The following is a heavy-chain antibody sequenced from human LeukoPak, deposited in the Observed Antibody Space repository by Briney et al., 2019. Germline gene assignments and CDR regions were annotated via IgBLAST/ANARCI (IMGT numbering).Heavy chain of an antibody. CDR1: GYTFTSYD. J-gene: IGHJ5*02. D-gene: IGHD3-10*01. Sequence: AASVKVSCKASGYTFTSYDMHWVRQAPGQRLEWMGWINAGNGNTKYSQKFQGRVTITRDTSASTAYMELSSLRSEDTAVYYCARDPSPGSYTVWFDPWGQGTLVTVSS. V-gene: IGHV1-3*01. CDR2: INAGNGNT. CDR3: ARDPSPGSYTVWFDP.